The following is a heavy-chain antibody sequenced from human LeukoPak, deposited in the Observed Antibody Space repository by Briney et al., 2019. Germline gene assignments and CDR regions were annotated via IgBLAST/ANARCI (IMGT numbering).Heavy chain of an antibody. D-gene: IGHD3-10*01. Sequence: ASVKVSCKASGYTFTDYYMNWVRQAPGQGLEWMGWINPKSGGTNDAQKFQGRVTMTRDTSISTAYMELSRLRSDDTAVYYCATRVVGYGSGSYYVFDYWGQGTLVTVSS. J-gene: IGHJ4*02. CDR2: INPKSGGT. CDR3: ATRVVGYGSGSYYVFDY. CDR1: GYTFTDYY. V-gene: IGHV1-2*02.